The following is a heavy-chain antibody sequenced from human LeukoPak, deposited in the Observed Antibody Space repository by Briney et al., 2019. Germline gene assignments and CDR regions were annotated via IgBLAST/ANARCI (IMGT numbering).Heavy chain of an antibody. Sequence: ASVKVSCKASGGTFSSYAISWVRQAPGQGLEWMGGIIPIFGTANCAQKFQGRVTITADKSTSTAYMELSSLRSEDTAVYYCASGRTEYSSSSGYYYYMDVWGQGTLVTVSS. CDR3: ASGRTEYSSSSGYYYYMDV. D-gene: IGHD6-6*01. J-gene: IGHJ6*03. CDR1: GGTFSSYA. V-gene: IGHV1-69*06. CDR2: IIPIFGTA.